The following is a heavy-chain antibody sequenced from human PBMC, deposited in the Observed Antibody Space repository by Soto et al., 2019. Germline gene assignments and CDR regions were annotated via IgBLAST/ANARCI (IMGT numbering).Heavy chain of an antibody. CDR3: AKQILWFGEAIYYYYYMDV. CDR1: GFTFSSYA. J-gene: IGHJ6*03. D-gene: IGHD3-10*01. CDR2: ISGSGGST. Sequence: GESLKISCAASGFTFSSYAMSWVRQAPGKGLEWVSAISGSGGSTYYADSVKGRFTISRDNSKNTLYLQMNSLRAEDTAVYYCAKQILWFGEAIYYYYYMDVWGKGTTVTVSS. V-gene: IGHV3-23*01.